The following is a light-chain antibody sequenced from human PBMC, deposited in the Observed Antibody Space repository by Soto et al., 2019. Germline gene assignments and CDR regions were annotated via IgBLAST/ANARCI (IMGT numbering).Light chain of an antibody. CDR2: EGS. J-gene: IGLJ2*01. CDR3: CSYAGSSTFV. Sequence: QCALTQPASVSGSPGQSNTISCTGTSSDVGSYNLVSWYQQHPGKAPKLMIYEGSKRPSGVSNRFSGSKSGNTASLTISGLQAEDEADYYCCSYAGSSTFVFGGGTKLTVL. CDR1: SSDVGSYNL. V-gene: IGLV2-23*03.